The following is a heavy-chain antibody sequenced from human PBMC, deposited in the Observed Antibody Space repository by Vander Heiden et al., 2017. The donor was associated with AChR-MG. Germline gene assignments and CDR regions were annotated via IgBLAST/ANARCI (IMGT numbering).Heavy chain of an antibody. J-gene: IGHJ4*02. D-gene: IGHD2-15*01. V-gene: IGHV3-21*01. CDR2: ISSSSSYI. CDR3: ARDQRARGYCSGGSCPTPFDY. CDR1: GFTFSSYS. Sequence: EVQLVESGGGLVKPGGSLRLSCAASGFTFSSYSMNWVRQAPGKGLEWVSSISSSSSYIYYADSVKGRFTISRDNAKNSLYLQMNSLRAEDTAVYYCARDQRARGYCSGGSCPTPFDYWGQGTLVTVSS.